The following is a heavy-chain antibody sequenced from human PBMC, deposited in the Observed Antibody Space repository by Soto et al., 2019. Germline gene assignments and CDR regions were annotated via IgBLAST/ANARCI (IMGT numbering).Heavy chain of an antibody. CDR3: AGVRGEIDWNLPVDP. Sequence: QVQLVESGGGVVQPGRSLRLSCAASGFTFSSYGMHWVRQAPGKGLEWVAVIWYDGSNKYYADSVKGRFTISRDNSKNTLYLQMNSLRDEDTAVYYGAGVRGEIDWNLPVDPWGQGTLVTVSS. D-gene: IGHD1-1*01. V-gene: IGHV3-33*01. CDR2: IWYDGSNK. CDR1: GFTFSSYG. J-gene: IGHJ5*02.